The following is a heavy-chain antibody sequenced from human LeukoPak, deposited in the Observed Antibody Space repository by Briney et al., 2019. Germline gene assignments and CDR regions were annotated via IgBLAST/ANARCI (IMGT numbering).Heavy chain of an antibody. CDR2: IYPSGTT. V-gene: IGHV4-4*07. CDR3: TRDAGGYEDY. D-gene: IGHD5-12*01. Sequence: SETLSLTCTLSSGSISNYWWSWIRQPAGKGLEWIGRIYPSGTTYYNPSLTSRVTMSLDTSKNQFSLNLGSVTAADTAVYYCTRDAGGYEDYWGQGTLVTVSS. CDR1: SGSISNYW. J-gene: IGHJ4*02.